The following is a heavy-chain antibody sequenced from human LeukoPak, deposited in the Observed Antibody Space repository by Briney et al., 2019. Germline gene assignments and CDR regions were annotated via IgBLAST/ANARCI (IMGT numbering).Heavy chain of an antibody. J-gene: IGHJ4*02. CDR3: ARDSCSSTSCAD. V-gene: IGHV1-69*06. CDR2: IIPIFGTA. CDR1: GGTFSSYA. Sequence: SVKVSCKASGGTFSSYAIGWVRQAPGQGLEWMGRIIPIFGTANYAQKFQGRVTITADKSTSTAYMELSSLRSEDTAVYYCARDSCSSTSCADWGQGTLVTVSP. D-gene: IGHD2-2*01.